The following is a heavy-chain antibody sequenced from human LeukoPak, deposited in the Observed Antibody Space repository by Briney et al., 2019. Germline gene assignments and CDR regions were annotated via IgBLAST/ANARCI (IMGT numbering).Heavy chain of an antibody. Sequence: SETLSLTCTVSGGSITNYFWSWIRQPPGKGLEWIGFIYYNGSTNYNPSLKSRVAISVDTSKSQFSLKLSSVTAADTAVYYCATDGGENGSGRRNWFDPWGQGTLVTVSS. D-gene: IGHD3-10*01. CDR3: ATDGGENGSGRRNWFDP. J-gene: IGHJ5*02. V-gene: IGHV4-59*01. CDR1: GGSITNYF. CDR2: IYYNGST.